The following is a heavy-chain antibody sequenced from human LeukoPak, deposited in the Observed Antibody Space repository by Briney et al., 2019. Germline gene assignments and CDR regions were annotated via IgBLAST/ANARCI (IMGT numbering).Heavy chain of an antibody. J-gene: IGHJ4*02. D-gene: IGHD5-24*01. CDR2: IYYSGST. CDR3: ARQNGMATMEIDY. Sequence: PSETLSLTCTVSGGSISSYYWSWTRQPPGKGLEWIGYIYYSGSTNYNPSLKSRVTISVDTSKNQFSLKLSSVTAADTAVYYCARQNGMATMEIDYWGQGTLVTVSS. CDR1: GGSISSYY. V-gene: IGHV4-59*08.